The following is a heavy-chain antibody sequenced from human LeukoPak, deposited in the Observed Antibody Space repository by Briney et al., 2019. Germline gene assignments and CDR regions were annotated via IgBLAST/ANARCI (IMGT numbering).Heavy chain of an antibody. D-gene: IGHD2-15*01. CDR2: IYCNDDK. J-gene: IGHJ6*02. CDR1: GFALSTSGAR. V-gene: IGHV2-5*01. Sequence: ESRPTPGNPTETLTLTRTFVGFALSTSGARVGGIRQPAVNALEWLSLIYCNDDKRYSPSLKSRLTSTKCASKNQVLLTLTNIHPVDTATYRCATFAGGDGMDVWGQGTTVTVSS. CDR3: ATFAGGDGMDV.